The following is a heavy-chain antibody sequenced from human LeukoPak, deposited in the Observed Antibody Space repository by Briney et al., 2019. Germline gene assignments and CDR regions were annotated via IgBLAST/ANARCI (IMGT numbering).Heavy chain of an antibody. CDR3: AKMVHTEQWLVPFDY. CDR1: GFTFSSYW. Sequence: GGSLRLSCAASGFTFSSYWMSWVRQAPGKGLQWVANIKQDGSDKYYVDSVKGRFTISRDNAKNSLNLQMNSLRAEDTAVYYCAKMVHTEQWLVPFDYWGQGTLVTVSS. CDR2: IKQDGSDK. D-gene: IGHD6-19*01. J-gene: IGHJ4*02. V-gene: IGHV3-7*05.